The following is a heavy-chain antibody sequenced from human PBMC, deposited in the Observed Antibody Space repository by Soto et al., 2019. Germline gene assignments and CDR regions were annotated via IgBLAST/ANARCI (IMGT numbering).Heavy chain of an antibody. Sequence: PXETLSLTCTVSGCSISSGDYYWSWIRQPPGKGLEWIGYIYYSGSTYYNPSLKSRVTISVDTSKNQFSLKLSSVTAADTAVYYCASYYYDSSGLPGGWFDPWGKGTLVTVS. D-gene: IGHD3-22*01. CDR3: ASYYYDSSGLPGGWFDP. J-gene: IGHJ5*02. V-gene: IGHV4-30-4*01. CDR1: GCSISSGDYY. CDR2: IYYSGST.